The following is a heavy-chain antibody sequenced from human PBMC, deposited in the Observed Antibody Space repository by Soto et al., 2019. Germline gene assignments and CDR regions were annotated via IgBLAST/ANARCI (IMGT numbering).Heavy chain of an antibody. CDR2: ISYDGSNK. V-gene: IGHV3-30-3*01. D-gene: IGHD1-26*01. CDR3: ARDIGSSPGY. CDR1: GFTFSSYA. J-gene: IGHJ4*02. Sequence: QVPLVESGGGVVQPGRSLRLSCAASGFTFSSYAMHWVRQAPGKGLEWVAVISYDGSNKYYADSVKGRFTISRDNSKNTLYLQMNSLRAEDTAVYYCARDIGSSPGYWGQGTLVTVSS.